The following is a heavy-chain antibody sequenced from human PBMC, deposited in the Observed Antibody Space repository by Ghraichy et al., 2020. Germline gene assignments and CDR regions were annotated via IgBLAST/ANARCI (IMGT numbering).Heavy chain of an antibody. CDR3: ARDEDEYCGGDCLFDY. D-gene: IGHD2-21*02. CDR1: GFTFSSYG. CDR2: IWYDGSNK. J-gene: IGHJ4*02. Sequence: GGSLRLSCAASGFTFSSYGMHWVRQAPGKGLEWVAVIWYDGSNKYYADSVKGRFTISRDNSKNTLYLQMNSLRAEDTAVYYCARDEDEYCGGDCLFDYWGQGTLVTVSS. V-gene: IGHV3-33*01.